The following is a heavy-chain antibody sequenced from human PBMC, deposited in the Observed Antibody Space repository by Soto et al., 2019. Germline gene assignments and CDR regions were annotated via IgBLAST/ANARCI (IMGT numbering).Heavy chain of an antibody. CDR3: AHSPCSGGTCYLFDS. CDR1: GFSLSTSGVG. D-gene: IGHD2-15*01. V-gene: IGHV2-5*02. CDR2: IYWDDVQ. Sequence: QITLRESGPPLVKPTQPLTLTCTISGFSLSTSGVGVGWIRQPPGKSLEWLALIYWDDVQRYSPSLKTRLTITKDTSRSQVVLTITHMDPVDTATYYCAHSPCSGGTCYLFDSWGQGTLVTVSS. J-gene: IGHJ4*02.